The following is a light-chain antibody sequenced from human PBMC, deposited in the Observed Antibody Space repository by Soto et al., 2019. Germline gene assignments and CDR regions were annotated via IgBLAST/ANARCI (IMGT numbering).Light chain of an antibody. Sequence: QSVLTQPPSVSGAPGQRVTISCTESSSNIGAGYDVHWYQQLPGTAPKLLIYGNSNRPSGVPDRFSGSKSGTSASLAITGLQAEDEADYYCQSYDSSLSVWVFSGGTKLTVL. J-gene: IGLJ3*02. CDR3: QSYDSSLSVWV. CDR2: GNS. CDR1: SSNIGAGYD. V-gene: IGLV1-40*01.